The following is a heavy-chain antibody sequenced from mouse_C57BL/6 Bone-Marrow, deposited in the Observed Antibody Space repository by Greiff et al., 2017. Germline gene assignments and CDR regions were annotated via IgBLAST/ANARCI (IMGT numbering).Heavy chain of an antibody. Sequence: VQLQQPGAELVKPGASVKLSCKASGYTFTSYWMHWVKQRPGQGLEWIGMIHPNSGSTNYNEKFKSKATLTVDKSSSTAYMQLSSLTSEDSAVDYCAIGLTGTRGYYFDYWGQGTTLTVSS. CDR3: AIGLTGTRGYYFDY. D-gene: IGHD4-1*01. V-gene: IGHV1-64*01. CDR2: IHPNSGST. CDR1: GYTFTSYW. J-gene: IGHJ2*01.